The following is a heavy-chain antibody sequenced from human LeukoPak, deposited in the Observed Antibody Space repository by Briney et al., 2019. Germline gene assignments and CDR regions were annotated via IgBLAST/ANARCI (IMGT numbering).Heavy chain of an antibody. J-gene: IGHJ6*02. Sequence: GGSLRLSCAASGFPFSSYSMTWVRQAPGKGLEWVANIKPDGTTKFYVDSVKGRFTISKDNAKNSLYLQMNSLRAEDTALYHCARNNGMDVWGQGTTVIVSS. CDR1: GFPFSSYS. CDR2: IKPDGTTK. CDR3: ARNNGMDV. V-gene: IGHV3-7*03.